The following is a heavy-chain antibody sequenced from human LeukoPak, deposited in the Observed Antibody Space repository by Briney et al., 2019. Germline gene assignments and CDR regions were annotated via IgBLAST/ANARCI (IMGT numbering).Heavy chain of an antibody. V-gene: IGHV3-30-3*01. CDR3: ASNPGYSSSWEEYYFDY. CDR2: ISYDGSNK. Sequence: GGSLRLSCAASGFTFSSYAMHWVRQAPGKGLEWVAVISYDGSNKYYADSVKSRFTISRDNSKNTLYLQMNSLRAEDTAVYYCASNPGYSSSWEEYYFDYWGQGTLVTVSS. J-gene: IGHJ4*02. D-gene: IGHD6-13*01. CDR1: GFTFSSYA.